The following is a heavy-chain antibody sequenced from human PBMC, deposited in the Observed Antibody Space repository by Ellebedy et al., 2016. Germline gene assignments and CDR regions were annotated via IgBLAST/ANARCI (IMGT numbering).Heavy chain of an antibody. CDR3: ARLRDIVVVPAAIST. V-gene: IGHV3-74*01. Sequence: GGSLRLSXAASGFAFNTYWMHWVRQVPGKGLEWVSHINGDGSSTTYADSVKGRFTISRDNAKNSLYLQMNSLRAEDTAVYYCARLRDIVVVPAAISTWGQGTLVTVSS. CDR1: GFAFNTYW. CDR2: INGDGSST. D-gene: IGHD2-2*02. J-gene: IGHJ5*02.